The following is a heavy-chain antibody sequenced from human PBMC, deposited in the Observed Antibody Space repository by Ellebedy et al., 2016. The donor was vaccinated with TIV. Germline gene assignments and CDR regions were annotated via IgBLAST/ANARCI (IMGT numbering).Heavy chain of an antibody. D-gene: IGHD1-20*01. CDR2: ISSAGTT. CDR3: ARQFPLTGAYDY. V-gene: IGHV4-61*09. Sequence: SETLFLTXTVSGDSMTYTFYYWSWIRQPAGKGLEWLGHISSAGTTYYNPSLDSRATMSIDTSRNFVSLTLASVTAADTAVYFCARQFPLTGAYDYWGQGSLVAVSS. CDR1: GDSMTYTFYY. J-gene: IGHJ4*02.